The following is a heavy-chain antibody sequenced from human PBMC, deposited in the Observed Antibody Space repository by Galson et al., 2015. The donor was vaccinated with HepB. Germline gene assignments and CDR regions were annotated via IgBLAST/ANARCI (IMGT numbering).Heavy chain of an antibody. D-gene: IGHD6-19*01. J-gene: IGHJ6*02. Sequence: LSLTCTVSGGSISSYYWSWIRQPAGKGLEWIGRIYTSGSTNYNPSLKSRVTMSVDTSKNQFSLKLSSVTAADTAVYYCARDHGVAVAGTDYYYYGMDVWGQGTTVTVSS. CDR2: IYTSGST. CDR3: ARDHGVAVAGTDYYYYGMDV. V-gene: IGHV4-4*07. CDR1: GGSISSYY.